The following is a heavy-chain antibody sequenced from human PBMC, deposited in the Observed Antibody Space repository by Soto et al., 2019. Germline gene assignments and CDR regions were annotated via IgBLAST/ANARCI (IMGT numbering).Heavy chain of an antibody. J-gene: IGHJ4*02. D-gene: IGHD3-10*01. V-gene: IGHV4-34*01. Sequence: SETLSLTCACYGVSCSDYCWTLLRPPPGKGLEWIGEINHSESTNYNPSLKSRVTISVDTSKNQFSLKVASVTAADTAVYYCARGVVRRVIIQYTSFFDSWGLGTRVNVSA. CDR1: GVSCSDYC. CDR2: INHSEST. CDR3: ARGVVRRVIIQYTSFFDS.